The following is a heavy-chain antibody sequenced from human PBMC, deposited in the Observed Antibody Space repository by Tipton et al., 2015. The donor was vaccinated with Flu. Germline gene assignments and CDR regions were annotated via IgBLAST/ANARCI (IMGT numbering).Heavy chain of an antibody. V-gene: IGHV3-53*01. CDR2: IYSGEDT. CDR1: GLTVGDNY. CDR3: ARDTGGYCTGSSCLPRFDY. J-gene: IGHJ4*02. D-gene: IGHD2-15*01. Sequence: GSLRLSCVASGLTVGDNYMTWVRQSPGKGLEWISVIYSGEDTQYADSVKGRFTISRDNSKNTVYLVMNRLRVEDTAVYYCARDTGGYCTGSSCLPRFDYWGQGALVIVSS.